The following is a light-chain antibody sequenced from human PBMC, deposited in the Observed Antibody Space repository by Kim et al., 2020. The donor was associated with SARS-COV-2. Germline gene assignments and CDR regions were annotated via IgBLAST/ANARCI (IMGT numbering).Light chain of an antibody. CDR3: QQTHSFPLT. CDR2: EAS. J-gene: IGKJ4*01. CDR1: QDISSW. Sequence: DIQMTQSPSSVSASVGDRVTITCLASQDISSWLAWYQQKPGKAPKVLIYEASNLQSGVPSRFSGSGSGTDFTLTINSLQPEDFATYYCQQTHSFPLTCGGGTKVDIK. V-gene: IGKV1D-12*01.